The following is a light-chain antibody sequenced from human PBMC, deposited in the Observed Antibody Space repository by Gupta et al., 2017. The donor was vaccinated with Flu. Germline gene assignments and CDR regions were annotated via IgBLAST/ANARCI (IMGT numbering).Light chain of an antibody. CDR3: QAWDSTTGV. CDR2: KDT. J-gene: IGLJ1*01. Sequence: SYELTQPPSVSVSPGQTASITCSGDNLGDKYACWYQQKPGQSPVLVIYKDTKRPSGIPERFSGSNSGNTATLTIRGTQAMDEADYYCQAWDSTTGVFGTGTKVTVL. V-gene: IGLV3-1*01. CDR1: NLGDKY.